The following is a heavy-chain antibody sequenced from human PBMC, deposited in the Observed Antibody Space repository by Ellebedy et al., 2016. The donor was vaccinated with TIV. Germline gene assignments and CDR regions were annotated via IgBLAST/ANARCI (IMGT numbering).Heavy chain of an antibody. J-gene: IGHJ4*02. V-gene: IGHV3-49*04. D-gene: IGHD5-18*01. CDR2: IRSKDGTT. Sequence: GESLKISCAASGFTFSSYNMNWVRQAPGKGLAWVGFIRSKDGTTEYAASVKGRFTISRDDFISIAYLQMDSLKTEDTAVYYCTRDDISYGYPDYWGQGTLVTVSS. CDR1: GFTFSSYN. CDR3: TRDDISYGYPDY.